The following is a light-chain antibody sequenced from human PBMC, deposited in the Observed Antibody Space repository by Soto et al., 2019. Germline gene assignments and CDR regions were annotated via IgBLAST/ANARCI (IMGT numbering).Light chain of an antibody. V-gene: IGKV3-15*01. CDR3: QRYNKWPLT. Sequence: EIMMTQSPGTLSASPGERATLSCRASQSVSSNLAWYQQKPGQAPRLLIYAVSTRATGIPARFSGSGSGTEFTLTISSLESYDFEVCYFQRYNKWPLTFGQGTNVEIK. CDR1: QSVSSN. J-gene: IGKJ1*01. CDR2: AVS.